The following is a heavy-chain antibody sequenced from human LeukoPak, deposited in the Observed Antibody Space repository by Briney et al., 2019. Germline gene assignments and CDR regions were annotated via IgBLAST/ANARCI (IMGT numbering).Heavy chain of an antibody. D-gene: IGHD1-26*01. CDR3: AESPSGSYRQKDFFDY. V-gene: IGHV4-4*09. CDR1: GGSLSSYY. CDR2: IYTSGST. Sequence: SETLSLTCAVSGGSLSSYYWSWIRQPPGKGLEWIGYIYTSGSTNYNPSLKSRVTISVDTSKNQLSLKLSSVTAADTAVYYCAESPSGSYRQKDFFDYWGQGTLVTVSS. J-gene: IGHJ4*02.